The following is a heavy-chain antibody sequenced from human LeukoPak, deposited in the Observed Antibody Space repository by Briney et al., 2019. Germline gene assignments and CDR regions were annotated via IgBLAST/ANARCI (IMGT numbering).Heavy chain of an antibody. J-gene: IGHJ4*02. CDR2: IWYDGSKK. V-gene: IGHV3-33*06. CDR1: GFTFSSYG. D-gene: IGHD3-10*01. Sequence: GGSLRLSCAASGFTFSSYGMHWVRQAAGKGLEWVAVIWYDGSKKYYADSVKDRFTISRDNSKNTLYVQMDSLRADDTAVYYCAKARSSSGYFFEHWGQGTLVTVSS. CDR3: AKARSSSGYFFEH.